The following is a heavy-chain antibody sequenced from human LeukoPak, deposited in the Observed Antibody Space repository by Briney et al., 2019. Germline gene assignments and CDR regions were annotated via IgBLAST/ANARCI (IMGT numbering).Heavy chain of an antibody. J-gene: IGHJ6*03. CDR1: GYTFTSYD. CDR2: MNPNSGNT. V-gene: IGHV1-8*01. CDR3: ARGAYTFAVAGMEYYYYYMDV. Sequence: ASVKVSCKASGYTFTSYDINWVRQATGQGLEWMGWMNPNSGNTGYAQKFQGRVTMTRNTSISTAYMELSSLRSEDTAVYYCARGAYTFAVAGMEYYYYYMDVWGKGTTVTVSS. D-gene: IGHD6-19*01.